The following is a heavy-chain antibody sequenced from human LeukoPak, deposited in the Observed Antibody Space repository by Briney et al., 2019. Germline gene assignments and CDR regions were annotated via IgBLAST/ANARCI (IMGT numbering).Heavy chain of an antibody. D-gene: IGHD2-2*01. CDR2: IYYSGST. J-gene: IGHJ5*02. V-gene: IGHV4-39*07. CDR1: GGSISSSSYY. CDR3: ARSPQPADIVVVPAATPNAWGDWFDP. Sequence: SETLSLTCTVSGGSISSSSYYWGWIRQPPGKGLEWIGRIYYSGSTYYSPSLKSRVTMSVDKSKNQFYLKLSPVTAPDTAVYYCARSPQPADIVVVPAATPNAWGDWFDPWGQGTLVTVSS.